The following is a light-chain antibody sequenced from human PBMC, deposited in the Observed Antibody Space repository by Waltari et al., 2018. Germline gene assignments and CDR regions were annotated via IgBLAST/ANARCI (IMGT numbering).Light chain of an antibody. Sequence: GSPGQSITISCTGTSSDVGGYNYVSWYQHHPGKAPKLMIYEVSNRPSGVSNRFSGSKSGNTASLTISGLQAEDEADYYCSSYTSSTYLVFGGGTKLTVL. J-gene: IGLJ2*01. CDR1: SSDVGGYNY. CDR2: EVS. CDR3: SSYTSSTYLV. V-gene: IGLV2-14*01.